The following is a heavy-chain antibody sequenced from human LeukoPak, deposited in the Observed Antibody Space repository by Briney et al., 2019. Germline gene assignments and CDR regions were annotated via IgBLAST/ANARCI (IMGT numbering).Heavy chain of an antibody. CDR2: IYYSGNT. J-gene: IGHJ6*02. V-gene: IGHV4-39*01. Sequence: PSETLSLTCIVSGGSISSTTYYWGWIRQPPGKRLEWIGSIYYSGNTYYNPSLKSRVTISIDTSKNQFSLKLSSVTAADTAVYYCARGPFPPFSSGWYSRKPMDVWGQGTTVTVSS. CDR3: ARGPFPPFSSGWYSRKPMDV. D-gene: IGHD6-19*01. CDR1: GGSISSTTYY.